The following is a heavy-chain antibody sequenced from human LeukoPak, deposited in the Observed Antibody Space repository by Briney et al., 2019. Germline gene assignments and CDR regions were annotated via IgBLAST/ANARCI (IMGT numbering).Heavy chain of an antibody. J-gene: IGHJ5*02. V-gene: IGHV4-38-2*02. CDR1: GYSISSGYY. CDR3: ARDPGAYCSSTSCYRTNWFDP. Sequence: SETLSLTCAVSGYSISSGYYWGWIRQPPGKGLEWIGSIYRSGSTYYNPSLKSRVTISVDTSKNQFSLKLSSVTAADTAVYYCARDPGAYCSSTSCYRTNWFDPWGQGTLVTVSS. CDR2: IYRSGST. D-gene: IGHD2-2*02.